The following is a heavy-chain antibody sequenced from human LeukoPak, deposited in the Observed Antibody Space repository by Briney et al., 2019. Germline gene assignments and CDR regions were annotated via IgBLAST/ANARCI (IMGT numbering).Heavy chain of an antibody. CDR2: ISYDGSNR. J-gene: IGHJ5*02. V-gene: IGHV3-30*18. Sequence: GGSLRLSCAASGFTFSSYGMHWVRQAPGKGLEWVAVISYDGSNRYYADSVEGRFTISRDNSKNTLYLQMNSLRAEDTAVYYCAKDGLLWFGELLYPPNWFDPWGQGTLVSVSS. CDR1: GFTFSSYG. CDR3: AKDGLLWFGELLYPPNWFDP. D-gene: IGHD3-10*01.